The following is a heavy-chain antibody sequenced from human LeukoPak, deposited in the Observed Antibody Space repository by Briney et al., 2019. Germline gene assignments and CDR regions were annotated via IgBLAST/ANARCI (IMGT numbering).Heavy chain of an antibody. CDR2: IYTSGST. CDR1: GGSISSYY. J-gene: IGHJ5*02. V-gene: IGHV4-4*07. CDR3: ARDIVVVPAAMAWFDP. Sequence: SETLSLTCTVSGGSISSYYWSWIRQPAGKGLEWIGRIYTSGSTNYNPSLKSRVTMSVDTSKNQFSLKLSSVTAADTAVYYCARDIVVVPAAMAWFDPWGQGTLVTVSS. D-gene: IGHD2-2*01.